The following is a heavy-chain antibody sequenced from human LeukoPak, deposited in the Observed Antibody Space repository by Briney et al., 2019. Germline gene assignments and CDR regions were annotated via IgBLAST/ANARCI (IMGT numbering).Heavy chain of an antibody. CDR1: GFTFSSYA. J-gene: IGHJ4*02. CDR3: ARDLMGIAYRGAFYY. Sequence: PGGSLRLSCAASGFTFSSYAMSWVRQAPGKGLEWVSAISGSGGSTYYADSVKGRFTISRDNSKNTLYLQMNSLRAEDTAVYYCARDLMGIAYRGAFYYWGQGTLVTVSS. D-gene: IGHD6-13*01. V-gene: IGHV3-23*01. CDR2: ISGSGGST.